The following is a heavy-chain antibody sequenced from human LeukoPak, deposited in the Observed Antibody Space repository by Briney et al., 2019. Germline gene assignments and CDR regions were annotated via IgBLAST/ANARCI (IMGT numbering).Heavy chain of an antibody. Sequence: SETLSLTCTVSGVSISSYYWTWIRQPPGKGLEWIGYIYYSGGTNYNPSLKSRVTISLDTSKNQFSLKLSSVTAADTAVYYCARADYYGSGSYYKYYYYYMDVWGKGTTVTISS. J-gene: IGHJ6*03. D-gene: IGHD3-10*01. CDR2: IYYSGGT. CDR3: ARADYYGSGSYYKYYYYYMDV. CDR1: GVSISSYY. V-gene: IGHV4-59*01.